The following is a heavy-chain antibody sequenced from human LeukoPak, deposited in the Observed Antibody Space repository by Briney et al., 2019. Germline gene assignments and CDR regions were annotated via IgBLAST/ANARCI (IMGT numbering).Heavy chain of an antibody. D-gene: IGHD3-22*01. V-gene: IGHV4-59*08. J-gene: IGHJ4*02. CDR3: ARSTYYYDSSGYLNFDY. Sequence: SETLSLTCTVSGGSISSYYWSWIRQPPGKVLEWIGYIYYSGSTNYNPSLKRRFTISVDTSNNHFSLKLRSVTAADTAVYYCARSTYYYDSSGYLNFDYWGQGTLVTVSS. CDR2: IYYSGST. CDR1: GGSISSYY.